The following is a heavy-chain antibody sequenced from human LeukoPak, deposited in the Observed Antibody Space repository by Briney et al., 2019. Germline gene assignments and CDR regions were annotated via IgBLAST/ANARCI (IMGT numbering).Heavy chain of an antibody. J-gene: IGHJ6*02. CDR1: GFTFSSYA. V-gene: IGHV3-23*01. Sequence: GGSLRLSCAASGFTFSSYAMSWVRQAPGKGLEWVSAISGSGGSTYYADSVKGRFTISRDNSKNTLYLQMNSLRAEDTAVYYCAKARSGHYYYGMDVWGQGTTVTVSS. CDR2: ISGSGGST. D-gene: IGHD7-27*01. CDR3: AKARSGHYYYGMDV.